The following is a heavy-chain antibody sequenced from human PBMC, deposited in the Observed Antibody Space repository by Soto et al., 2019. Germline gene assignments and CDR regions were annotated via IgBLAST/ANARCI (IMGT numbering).Heavy chain of an antibody. J-gene: IGHJ4*02. CDR3: ARTVPTISGDVLKY. CDR1: GFTFSSYW. Sequence: EVQLVESGGGLVQPGGSLRLSCAASGFTFSSYWMTWVAKAPGKGLGWVANIKQDGNEKYYVDSVKGRFTISRDNAENSLYLQMNSLRAEDTAVYYCARTVPTISGDVLKYWGQGTLVTVSS. CDR2: IKQDGNEK. V-gene: IGHV3-7*01. D-gene: IGHD5-12*01.